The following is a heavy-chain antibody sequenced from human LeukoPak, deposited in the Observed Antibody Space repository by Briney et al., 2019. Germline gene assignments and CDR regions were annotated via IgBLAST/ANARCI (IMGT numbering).Heavy chain of an antibody. V-gene: IGHV3-23*01. D-gene: IGHD6-19*01. CDR2: MSGSGGST. CDR3: AKNQGQWLVPVDY. Sequence: GGSLRLSCAVSGFTFNNYAMSWVRQAPGKGLEWVSSMSGSGGSTYYADSVKGRFTISRDNSKNTLYLQMNNLRAEDTALYYCAKNQGQWLVPVDYWGHGTLVTVSS. CDR1: GFTFNNYA. J-gene: IGHJ4*01.